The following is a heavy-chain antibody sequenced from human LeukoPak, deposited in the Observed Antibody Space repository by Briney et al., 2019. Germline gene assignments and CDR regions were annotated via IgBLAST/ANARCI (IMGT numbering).Heavy chain of an antibody. CDR1: GGTLSSLA. CDR3: ASRWILGYCSSNTCGHNYYNGMDV. CDR2: IIPMYTTA. D-gene: IGHD2-2*01. J-gene: IGHJ6*04. V-gene: IGHV1-69*13. Sequence: SVKVSCKVSGGTLSSLAIRWARQAPGQGLEWMGGIIPMYTTANYAQKLKGRVTITADESTSTAYMELSSMRSEDTAVYYCASRWILGYCSSNTCGHNYYNGMDVWGKGTTVTVSP.